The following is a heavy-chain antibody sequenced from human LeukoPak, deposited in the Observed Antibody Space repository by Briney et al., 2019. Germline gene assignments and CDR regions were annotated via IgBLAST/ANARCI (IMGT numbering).Heavy chain of an antibody. CDR2: ISGSGGST. CDR1: GFTFSSYA. J-gene: IGHJ5*02. D-gene: IGHD6-25*01. V-gene: IGHV3-23*01. Sequence: PGGSLRLSCAASGFTFSSYAMSWVRQAPGKGLEWVSAISGSGGSTYYADSVKGRFTISRDNSKNTLYLQMNSLKTEDTAVYYCTTYAAGGSWFDPWGQGTLVTVSS. CDR3: TTYAAGGSWFDP.